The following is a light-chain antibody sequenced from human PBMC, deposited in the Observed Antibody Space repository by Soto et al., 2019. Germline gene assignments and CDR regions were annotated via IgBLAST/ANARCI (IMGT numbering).Light chain of an antibody. CDR2: GAS. Sequence: EIVLTQSPGTLYLSPGERATLSCRASESVSTSYLAWYQQKPGQAPRLLIYGASGRATGIPDRFSVSASGTDFTLTISRLEPEDFAVYYCQPYGTSALFGPGTKVDIK. CDR1: ESVSTSY. V-gene: IGKV3-20*01. CDR3: QPYGTSAL. J-gene: IGKJ3*01.